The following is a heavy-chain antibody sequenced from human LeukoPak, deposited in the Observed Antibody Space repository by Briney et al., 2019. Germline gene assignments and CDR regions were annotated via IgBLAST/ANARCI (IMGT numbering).Heavy chain of an antibody. CDR2: IYASGST. D-gene: IGHD2-2*01. CDR3: ARWASSASYYDY. Sequence: SETLSLTCTVSGDSISSYYWSWIRQPAGKGLEWIGRIYASGSTNYNPSLTSRVTMSLDTSKNQSSLKLTSVTVADTAVYYCARWASSASYYDYWGQGTLVTVSS. V-gene: IGHV4-4*07. J-gene: IGHJ4*02. CDR1: GDSISSYY.